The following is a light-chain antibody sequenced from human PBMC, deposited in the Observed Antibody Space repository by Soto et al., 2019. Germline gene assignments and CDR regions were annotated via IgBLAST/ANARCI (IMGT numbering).Light chain of an antibody. CDR1: SNDVGGYGY. J-gene: IGLJ3*02. V-gene: IGLV2-14*01. Sequence: QSALTQPASVSGSPGETITISCTGTSNDVGGYGYVSWYRQYAGKAPTLMVSEVSYRPSGVSDRFSGSKSGTTAFLTISGLQTEDEGHYYCSSYSPSSRLFGGGTKLTVL. CDR3: SSYSPSSRL. CDR2: EVS.